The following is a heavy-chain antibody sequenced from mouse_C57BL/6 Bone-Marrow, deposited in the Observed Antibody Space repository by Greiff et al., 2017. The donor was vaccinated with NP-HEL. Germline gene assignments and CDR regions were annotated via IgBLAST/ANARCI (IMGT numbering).Heavy chain of an antibody. V-gene: IGHV10-1*01. D-gene: IGHD2-3*01. J-gene: IGHJ4*01. Sequence: EVQLVESGGGLVQPKGSLKLSCAASGFSFNTYAMNWVRQAPGKGLEWVARIRSKSNNYATYYADSVKDRFTISRDDSESMLYLQMNNLKSEDTAMYYCVRQGGWLPNNYAMDYWGQGTSVTVSS. CDR1: GFSFNTYA. CDR2: IRSKSNNYAT. CDR3: VRQGGWLPNNYAMDY.